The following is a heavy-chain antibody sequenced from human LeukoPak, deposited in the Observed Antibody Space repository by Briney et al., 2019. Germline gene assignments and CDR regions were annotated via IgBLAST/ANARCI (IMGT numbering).Heavy chain of an antibody. Sequence: PGGSLRLSRTASGFTFNTYAMHWVRQAPGKGLEWVAFIQYDGNAKHYADSVTGRFTISRDISTNTLYLQMNSLRADDTAVYYCVSHPRGYGIFHIWGLGTMLTVSS. V-gene: IGHV3-30*02. D-gene: IGHD5-12*01. CDR3: VSHPRGYGIFHI. CDR1: GFTFNTYA. J-gene: IGHJ3*02. CDR2: IQYDGNAK.